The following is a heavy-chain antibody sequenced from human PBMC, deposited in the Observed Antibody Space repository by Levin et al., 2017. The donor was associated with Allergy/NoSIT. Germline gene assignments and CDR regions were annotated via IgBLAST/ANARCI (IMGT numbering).Heavy chain of an antibody. V-gene: IGHV1-2*02. CDR3: AREYYYDSSGYPALYFDY. J-gene: IGHJ4*02. Sequence: ASVKVSCKASGYTFTGYYMHWVRQAPGQGLEWMGWINPNSGGTNYAQKFQGRVTMTRDTSISTAYMELSRLRSDDTAVYYCAREYYYDSSGYPALYFDYWGQGTLVTVSS. CDR1: GYTFTGYY. D-gene: IGHD3-22*01. CDR2: INPNSGGT.